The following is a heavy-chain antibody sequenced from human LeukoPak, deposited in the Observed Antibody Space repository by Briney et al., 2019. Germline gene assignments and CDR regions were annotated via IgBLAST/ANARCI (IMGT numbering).Heavy chain of an antibody. CDR2: IYYSGST. CDR1: GGSISSYY. CDR3: ARHSSLRTFDY. Sequence: SETLSLTCTVSGGSISSYYWSWIRQPPGKGLEWIGYIYYSGSTYYNPSLKSRVTISVDTSKNQFSLKLSSVTAADTALYYCARHSSLRTFDYWGQGTLVTVSS. D-gene: IGHD1-1*01. V-gene: IGHV4-59*08. J-gene: IGHJ4*02.